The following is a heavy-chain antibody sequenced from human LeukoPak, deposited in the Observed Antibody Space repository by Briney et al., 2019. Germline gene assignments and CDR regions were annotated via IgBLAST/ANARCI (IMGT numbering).Heavy chain of an antibody. CDR3: ARYREVGATVDY. J-gene: IGHJ4*02. D-gene: IGHD1-26*01. V-gene: IGHV4-39*07. Sequence: SETLSLTCTVSGGSISSSSYYWGWIRQPPGKGLEWIGSIYYSGSTYYNPSLASLKSRVTISGDTSKNQFSLTLSSVTAADTAVYYCARYREVGATVDYWGQGTLVTVSS. CDR1: GGSISSSSYY. CDR2: IYYSGST.